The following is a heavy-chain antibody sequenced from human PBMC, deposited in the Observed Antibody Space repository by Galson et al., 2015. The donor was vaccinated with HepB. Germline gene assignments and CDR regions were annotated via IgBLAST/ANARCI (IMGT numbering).Heavy chain of an antibody. CDR2: ISSSGSTI. J-gene: IGHJ4*02. Sequence: SLRLSCAASGFTFSSYEMNWVRQAPGKGLEWVSYISSSGSTIYYADSVKGRFTISRDNAKNSLYLQMNSLRAEDTAVYYCARWAAKSIAVGAGDYWGQGTLVTVSS. CDR1: GFTFSSYE. D-gene: IGHD6-6*01. CDR3: ARWAAKSIAVGAGDY. V-gene: IGHV3-48*03.